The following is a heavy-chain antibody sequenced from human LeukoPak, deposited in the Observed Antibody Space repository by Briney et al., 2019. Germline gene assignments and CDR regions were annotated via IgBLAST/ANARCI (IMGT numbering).Heavy chain of an antibody. CDR3: ARLRPYYYDSSGYYYGRDFDY. D-gene: IGHD3-22*01. J-gene: IGHJ4*02. CDR2: IYYSGST. CDR1: GGSISSSSYY. Sequence: SETLSLTCTVSGGSISSSSYYWGWIRQPPGKGLEWIGSIYYSGSTYYNPSLKSRVTISVDTSKNQFSLKLSSVAAADTAVYYCARLRPYYYDSSGYYYGRDFDYWGQGTLVTVSS. V-gene: IGHV4-39*01.